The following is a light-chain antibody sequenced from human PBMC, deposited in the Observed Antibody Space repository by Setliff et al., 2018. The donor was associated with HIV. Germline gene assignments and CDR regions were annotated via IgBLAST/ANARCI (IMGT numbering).Light chain of an antibody. CDR1: SSDVGAYNY. J-gene: IGLJ1*01. CDR3: CSYAGTYTYI. Sequence: LTQPRSVSGSPGQSVTLSCTGSSSDVGAYNYVSWYQQHPGKAPKLIIYDVSKRPSGVPDRFSGSKSGGTASLTISGLQSEDEADYYCCSYAGTYTYIFGSGTKVTVL. CDR2: DVS. V-gene: IGLV2-11*01.